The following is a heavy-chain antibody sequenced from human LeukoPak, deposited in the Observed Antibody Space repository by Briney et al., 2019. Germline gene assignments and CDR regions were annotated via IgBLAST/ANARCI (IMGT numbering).Heavy chain of an antibody. Sequence: SETLSLTCAVSGGSISSSNWWRWVRQPPGKGLEWIGEIYHSGSTNYNPSLKSRVTISVDKSKNQFSLKLGSVTAADTAVYYCAREGQAATPGWDYWGQGTLVTVSS. V-gene: IGHV4-4*02. CDR2: IYHSGST. CDR3: AREGQAATPGWDY. D-gene: IGHD2-15*01. CDR1: GGSISSSNW. J-gene: IGHJ4*02.